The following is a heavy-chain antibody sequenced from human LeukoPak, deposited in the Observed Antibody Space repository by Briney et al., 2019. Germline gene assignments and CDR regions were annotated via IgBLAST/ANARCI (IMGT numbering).Heavy chain of an antibody. CDR1: GGSISSGGYY. Sequence: TSETLSLTCTVSGGSISSGGYYWSWIRQHPGKGLEWIGYIYYSGSTYYNPSLKSRVTISVDTSKNQFSLKLSSVTAADTAVYYCARGLCCSSTSCCGPREAYNWFDPWGQGTLVTVSS. D-gene: IGHD2-2*01. CDR3: ARGLCCSSTSCCGPREAYNWFDP. CDR2: IYYSGST. J-gene: IGHJ5*02. V-gene: IGHV4-31*03.